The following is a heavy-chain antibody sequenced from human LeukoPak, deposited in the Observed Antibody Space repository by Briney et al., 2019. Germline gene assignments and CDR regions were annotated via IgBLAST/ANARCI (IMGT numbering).Heavy chain of an antibody. CDR2: IYSGGSI. J-gene: IGHJ6*03. D-gene: IGHD3-10*01. CDR1: GFTFSSYS. Sequence: GGSLRLSCAASGFTFSSYSMTWVRQAPGKGLEWVSVIYSGGSIYYADSVKGRFTVSRDNSKNTLYLQMNSLRAEDTAVYYCASTTRGGTYYYYMDVWGKGTTVTISS. V-gene: IGHV3-53*01. CDR3: ASTTRGGTYYYYMDV.